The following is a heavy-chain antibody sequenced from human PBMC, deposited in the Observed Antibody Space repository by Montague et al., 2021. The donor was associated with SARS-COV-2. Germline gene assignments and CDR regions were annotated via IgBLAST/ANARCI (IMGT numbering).Heavy chain of an antibody. V-gene: IGHV4-31*03. CDR3: ARDGDEGYFFEY. D-gene: IGHD2/OR15-2a*01. CDR1: GVSISSGSYY. CDR2: IHYSGST. J-gene: IGHJ4*02. Sequence: TLSLTCTVSGVSISSGSYYWNWIRQHPGKGLEWIGYIHYSGSTYYTPSLQSRAAISVDTSKNEFSLKMTSVTAADTAVYYCARDGDEGYFFEYWGQGLLVTVSS.